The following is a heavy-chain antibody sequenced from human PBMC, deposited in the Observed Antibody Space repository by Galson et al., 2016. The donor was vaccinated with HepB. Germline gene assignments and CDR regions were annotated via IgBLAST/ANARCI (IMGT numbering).Heavy chain of an antibody. Sequence: SETLSLTCAVDGGSFSGYYWSWIRQSPGKGLEWIGEVSHGGSNYNPSLKSRVTISRDTSKRQFSLKLSSVTAADTAVYYCARGAGLLLRDSALGWWFDPWGQGTLVTVSS. CDR2: VSHGGS. CDR1: GGSFSGYY. CDR3: ARGAGLLLRDSALGWWFDP. J-gene: IGHJ5*02. D-gene: IGHD3-22*01. V-gene: IGHV4-34*01.